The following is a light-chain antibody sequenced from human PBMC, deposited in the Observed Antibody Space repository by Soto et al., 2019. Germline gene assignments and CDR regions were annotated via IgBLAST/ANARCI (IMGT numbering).Light chain of an antibody. CDR2: KAS. J-gene: IGKJ2*01. Sequence: DIQMTQSPSTLSASVGDRVTITCRASESINAWLAWYQQKPGKAPKLLISKASILERGVPSRFSGSRSGTEFTLTIYSLQPDDFATYYCQQYNSYSSSTFGQGTKVEMK. CDR1: ESINAW. CDR3: QQYNSYSSST. V-gene: IGKV1-5*03.